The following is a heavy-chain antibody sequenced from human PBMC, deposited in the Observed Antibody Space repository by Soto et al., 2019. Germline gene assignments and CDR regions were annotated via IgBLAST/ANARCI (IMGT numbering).Heavy chain of an antibody. V-gene: IGHV4-34*01. Sequence: SETLSLTCAVYGGSFSGYYWSWIRQPPGKGLEWIGEINHSGSTNYNPSLKSRVTISVDTSKNQFSLKLSSVTAADTAVYYCARDRFLEWLPSYYYYGMDVWGQGTTVTVS. D-gene: IGHD3-3*01. J-gene: IGHJ6*02. CDR2: INHSGST. CDR1: GGSFSGYY. CDR3: ARDRFLEWLPSYYYYGMDV.